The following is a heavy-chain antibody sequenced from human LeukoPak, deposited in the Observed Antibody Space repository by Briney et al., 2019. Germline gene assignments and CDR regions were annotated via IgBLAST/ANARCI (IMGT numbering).Heavy chain of an antibody. D-gene: IGHD1-26*01. CDR1: GYTFTGYY. Sequence: GAPVKVSCKASGYTFTGYYMHWVRQAPGQGLEWMGWINPNSGGTNYAQKFQGRVTMTRDTSISTAYMELSRLRSDDTAVYYCARSLVGAISFDYWGQGTLVTVSS. J-gene: IGHJ4*02. CDR2: INPNSGGT. CDR3: ARSLVGAISFDY. V-gene: IGHV1-2*02.